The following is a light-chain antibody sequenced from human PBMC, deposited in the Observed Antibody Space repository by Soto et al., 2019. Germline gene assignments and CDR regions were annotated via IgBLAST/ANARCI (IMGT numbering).Light chain of an antibody. V-gene: IGKV3-20*01. J-gene: IGKJ1*01. CDR2: AAS. CDR3: KQCDSSQT. Sequence: ENVLTQSPGTLSLSPGERATLSCRASQSVNNNFLVSYQQKAGQAPGLLIYAASSRAIGITVSFSGSGSGTDFTLTISRLEPKEFAVYHWKQCDSSQTFGQGTKVEIK. CDR1: QSVNNNF.